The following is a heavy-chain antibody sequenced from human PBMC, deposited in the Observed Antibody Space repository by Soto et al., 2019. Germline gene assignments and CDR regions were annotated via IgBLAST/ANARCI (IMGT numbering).Heavy chain of an antibody. Sequence: QITLKESGPTLVRPAQTLTLTCDFSGFSLTSSHMGVAWIRQPPGKALEWLALIYWDDDKRYSPSLKNRLAISKETSRNHVVLTITHVDPVDTATSFCAHAGDYDLFFFDHRGPGTTLTVSS. J-gene: IGHJ4*02. D-gene: IGHD4-17*01. CDR1: GFSLTSSHMG. V-gene: IGHV2-5*02. CDR3: AHAGDYDLFFFDH. CDR2: IYWDDDK.